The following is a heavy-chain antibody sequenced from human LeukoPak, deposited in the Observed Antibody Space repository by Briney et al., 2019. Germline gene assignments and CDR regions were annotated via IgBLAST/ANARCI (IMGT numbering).Heavy chain of an antibody. Sequence: PGGSLRLSCATSGFTFSSYWMHWVRQAPGKGLVWVSYIKSDGGTTSYADSVKGRFTISRDNAKNTLYLQMNSLRAEDTAVYCCARDEQWSFDYWGQGTLVTVSS. D-gene: IGHD2-8*01. V-gene: IGHV3-74*01. CDR1: GFTFSSYW. J-gene: IGHJ4*02. CDR3: ARDEQWSFDY. CDR2: IKSDGGTT.